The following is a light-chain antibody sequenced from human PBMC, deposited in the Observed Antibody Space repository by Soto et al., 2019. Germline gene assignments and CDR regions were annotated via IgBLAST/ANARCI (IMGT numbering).Light chain of an antibody. CDR2: EAS. CDR1: QSDSSH. J-gene: IGKJ4*01. Sequence: EIVMTQSPVTLSASPGEPATLSCSASQSDSSHLAWYQQKPGQAPRLLIYEASTRATGIPARVSGGGSGIEFTLTISSLQSEDFAVYYCLQYNKWPLTFAGGTKVESK. CDR3: LQYNKWPLT. V-gene: IGKV3-15*01.